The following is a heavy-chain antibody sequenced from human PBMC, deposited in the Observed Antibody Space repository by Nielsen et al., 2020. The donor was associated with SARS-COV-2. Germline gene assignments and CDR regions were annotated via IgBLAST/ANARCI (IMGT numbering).Heavy chain of an antibody. V-gene: IGHV3-74*01. CDR1: GFTFSSTW. CDR3: AGGADFWSGTQKYYMDV. D-gene: IGHD3-3*01. Sequence: GESLKISCAASGFTFSSTWMDWVRQAPGQGLVWVSRINPSGSGTAYADSVKGRFAVSRDNAENTVVLQIHSLRDEDTAVYYCAGGADFWSGTQKYYMDVWGKGTTVTVSS. CDR2: INPSGSGT. J-gene: IGHJ6*03.